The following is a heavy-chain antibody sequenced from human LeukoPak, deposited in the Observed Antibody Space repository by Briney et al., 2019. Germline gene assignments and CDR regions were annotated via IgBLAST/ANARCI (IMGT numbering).Heavy chain of an antibody. CDR3: ARGNPAGLGSFDI. D-gene: IGHD6-19*01. CDR1: GFTFSSYA. CDR2: LSDQA. V-gene: IGHV3-23*01. J-gene: IGHJ3*02. Sequence: GGSLRLSCAASGFTFSSYALSWVRQTPGKGLEWVSTLSDQAYYADSVQGRFTISRDNSKNTLYLQMNSLRAEDTAVYYCARGNPAGLGSFDIWGQGTMVTVSS.